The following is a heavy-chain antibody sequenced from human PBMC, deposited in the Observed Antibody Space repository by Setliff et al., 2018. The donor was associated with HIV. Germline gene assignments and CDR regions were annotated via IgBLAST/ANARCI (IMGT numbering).Heavy chain of an antibody. D-gene: IGHD1-20*01. CDR3: VRDITTCWDV. J-gene: IGHJ6*02. Sequence: SCAASGFSFSNYWMHWVRQAPGKGLVWVSRINSDGSSTSYADSVKGRFTISRDNPKNMLYLQMNSLRGEDTAVYYCVRDITTCWDVWGQGTTVTVSS. CDR1: GFSFSNYW. CDR2: INSDGSST. V-gene: IGHV3-74*01.